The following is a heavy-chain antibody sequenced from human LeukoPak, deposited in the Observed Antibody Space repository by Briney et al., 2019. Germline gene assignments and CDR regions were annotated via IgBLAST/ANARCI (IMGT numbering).Heavy chain of an antibody. CDR3: ARGGRGSAAVVAPRSFDI. J-gene: IGHJ3*02. V-gene: IGHV3-53*01. Sequence: PGGSLRLSCAASGFTVSSTHMVWVRQAPGKGLEWVSVTYTGGNSYYADSVKGRFIISRDISKNTLYLQMNSLRAEDSALYYCARGGRGSAAVVAPRSFDIWGQGTVVTVSS. CDR1: GFTVSSTH. CDR2: TYTGGNS. D-gene: IGHD3-22*01.